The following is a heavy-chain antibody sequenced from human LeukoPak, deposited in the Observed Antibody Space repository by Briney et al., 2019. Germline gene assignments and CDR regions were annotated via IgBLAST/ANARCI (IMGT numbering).Heavy chain of an antibody. CDR3: ARETQTITGTTV. Sequence: GSLRLSCAASGFTFSSYAMSWVRQAPGKGLEWIGYIYYSGSTNYNPSLKSRVTISVDTSKNQFSLKLSSVTAADTAVYYCARETQTITGTTVWGQGTLDTVSS. D-gene: IGHD1-7*01. CDR1: GFTFSSYA. J-gene: IGHJ4*02. V-gene: IGHV4-59*12. CDR2: IYYSGST.